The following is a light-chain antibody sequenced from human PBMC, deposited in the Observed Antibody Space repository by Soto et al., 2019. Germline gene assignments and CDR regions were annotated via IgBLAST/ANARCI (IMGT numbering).Light chain of an antibody. Sequence: EIVLTQSPGTLSLSRGERATLSCRASQSVSSSYLAWYQQKPGQAPRLLIYGASSRATGIPDRFSGSGSGTDFTLTISRLEPEDFAVYYCQQHGSSPWTFGQGTKVEIK. J-gene: IGKJ1*01. CDR1: QSVSSSY. CDR2: GAS. V-gene: IGKV3-20*01. CDR3: QQHGSSPWT.